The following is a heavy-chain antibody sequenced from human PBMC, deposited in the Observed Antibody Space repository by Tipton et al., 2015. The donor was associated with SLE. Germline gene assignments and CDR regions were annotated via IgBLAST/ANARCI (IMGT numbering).Heavy chain of an antibody. J-gene: IGHJ6*02. CDR2: IYHSGST. V-gene: IGHV4-4*02. CDR3: ARDRRADV. Sequence: TLSLTCTVSGDSISSHSWSWVRQPPGKGLEWIGEIYHSGSTNYNPSLKSRVTISVDKSKNQFSLKLGSVTAADTAVYYCARDRRADVWGQGTTVTVSS. CDR1: GDSISSHS.